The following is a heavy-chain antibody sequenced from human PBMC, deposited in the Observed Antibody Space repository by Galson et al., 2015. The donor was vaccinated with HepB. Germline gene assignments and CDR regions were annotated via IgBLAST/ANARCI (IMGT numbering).Heavy chain of an antibody. Sequence: QSGAEVKKPGESLRISCKGSGYSFTSYWISWVRQMPGKGLEWMGRIDPSDSYTNYSPSFQGHVTISADKSISTAYLQWSSLKASDTAMYYCARHDGSSGYYSPHWYFDLWGRGTLVTVSS. CDR2: IDPSDSYT. CDR3: ARHDGSSGYYSPHWYFDL. D-gene: IGHD3-22*01. CDR1: GYSFTSYW. V-gene: IGHV5-10-1*01. J-gene: IGHJ2*01.